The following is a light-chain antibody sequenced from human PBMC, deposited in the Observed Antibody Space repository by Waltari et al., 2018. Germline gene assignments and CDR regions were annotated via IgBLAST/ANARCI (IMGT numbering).Light chain of an antibody. J-gene: IGKJ4*01. Sequence: ARPPGPPSLLHPTGPLAPHPGSTSQGVSSSLALSQQTPGPAPRLLIFGASSRATGIPARFSGSGSGTDFTLTISSLEPEDFAVYYCQQYYIAPRTFGGGTKVEVK. V-gene: IGKV3-11*01. CDR2: GAS. CDR1: QGVSSS. CDR3: QQYYIAPRT.